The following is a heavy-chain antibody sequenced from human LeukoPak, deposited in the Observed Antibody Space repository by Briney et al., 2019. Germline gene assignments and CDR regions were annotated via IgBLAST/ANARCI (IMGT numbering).Heavy chain of an antibody. V-gene: IGHV1-24*01. Sequence: GASVKVSCKVSGYTLTELSMHWVRQAPGKGLEWMGGFDPEDGETIYAQKFQGRVTMTEDTSTDTAYMELSRLRSDDTAVYYCARGHVLRYFDWLLDYWGQGTLVTVSS. J-gene: IGHJ4*02. D-gene: IGHD3-9*01. CDR2: FDPEDGET. CDR3: ARGHVLRYFDWLLDY. CDR1: GYTLTELS.